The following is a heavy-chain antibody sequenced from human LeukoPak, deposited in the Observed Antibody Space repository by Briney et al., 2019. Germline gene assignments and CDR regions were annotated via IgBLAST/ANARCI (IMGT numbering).Heavy chain of an antibody. V-gene: IGHV3-20*04. J-gene: IGHJ4*02. Sequence: GGSLRPSCAASGFTFDDYGMSWVRQGPGKGLEWVSGINWNGVSTGYADSVKGRFTISRDNARNSLYLQMNSLRAEDTALYYCARGHFRKYCSGGSCPSPGDDWGQGTLVTVSS. CDR2: INWNGVST. CDR1: GFTFDDYG. CDR3: ARGHFRKYCSGGSCPSPGDD. D-gene: IGHD2-15*01.